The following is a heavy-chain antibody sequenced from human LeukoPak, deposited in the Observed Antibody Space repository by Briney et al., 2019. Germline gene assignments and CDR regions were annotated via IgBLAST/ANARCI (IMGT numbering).Heavy chain of an antibody. CDR2: INPSGGST. V-gene: IGHV1-46*01. CDR1: GYTFTSYY. J-gene: IGHJ5*02. CDR3: ARDNSVRDEAWWFYP. D-gene: IGHD5-24*01. Sequence: ASVEVSCKASGYTFTSYYMHWVRQAPGQGLEWMGIINPSGGSTSYAQKFQGRVTMTRDMSTSTVYMELSSLRSEDTAVYYCARDNSVRDEAWWFYPWGQGTLVTVSS.